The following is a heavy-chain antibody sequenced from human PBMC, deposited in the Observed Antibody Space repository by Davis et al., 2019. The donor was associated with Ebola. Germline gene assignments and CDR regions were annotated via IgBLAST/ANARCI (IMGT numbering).Heavy chain of an antibody. V-gene: IGHV1-69*04. CDR1: GGTFSSYA. CDR2: IIPILGIA. J-gene: IGHJ5*02. Sequence: AASVKVSCKASGGTFSSYAISWVRQAPGQGLEWMGRIIPILGIANYAQKFQGRVTITADKSTSTAYMELSSLRSEDTAVYYCAKGYGSGSPRYNWFDPWGQGTLVTVSS. D-gene: IGHD3-10*01. CDR3: AKGYGSGSPRYNWFDP.